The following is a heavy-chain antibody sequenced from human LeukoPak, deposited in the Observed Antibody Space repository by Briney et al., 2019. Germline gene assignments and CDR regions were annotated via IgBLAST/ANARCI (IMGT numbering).Heavy chain of an antibody. D-gene: IGHD6-13*01. V-gene: IGHV1-2*02. CDR3: ARERPNSSSWYARWFDP. Sequence: ASVKVSCKATGYTFTGNFMHWGRQPPGQGLEWMGLSNPNSGGTNYAQKFLSRVTMTRDTSISTAYMELSRLKSDDTAVYYCARERPNSSSWYARWFDPWGQGTLVTVSS. J-gene: IGHJ5*02. CDR2: SNPNSGGT. CDR1: GYTFTGNF.